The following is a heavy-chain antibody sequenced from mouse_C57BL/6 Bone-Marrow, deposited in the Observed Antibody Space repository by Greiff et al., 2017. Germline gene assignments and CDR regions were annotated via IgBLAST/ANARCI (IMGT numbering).Heavy chain of an antibody. J-gene: IGHJ4*01. V-gene: IGHV1-59*01. CDR2: IDPSDSYT. Sequence: QVQLQQPGAQLVRPGTSVKLSCKASGYTFTSYWMHWVKQRPGQGLEWIGVIDPSDSYTNYNQKFKGKATLTVDTSSSTAYMQLSSLTSEDSAVYYCARGSSYVGYYAMDYWGQGTSVTVSS. CDR3: ARGSSYVGYYAMDY. CDR1: GYTFTSYW. D-gene: IGHD1-1*01.